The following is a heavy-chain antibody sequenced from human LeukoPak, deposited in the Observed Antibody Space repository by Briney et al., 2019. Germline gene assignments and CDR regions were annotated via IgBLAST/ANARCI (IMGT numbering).Heavy chain of an antibody. J-gene: IGHJ3*02. CDR3: ARDWVAGVPFDAFDI. D-gene: IGHD3-10*01. V-gene: IGHV3-7*03. CDR2: IRKDGSEK. CDR1: GFTLSSYR. Sequence: GGSLRLSCAASGFTLSSYRMSWVRQAPGKGLEWVANIRKDGSEKYYVDSVKGRFTISRDNAQNSLYLHMNSLRAEDTALYYCARDWVAGVPFDAFDIWGQGAMVSVSS.